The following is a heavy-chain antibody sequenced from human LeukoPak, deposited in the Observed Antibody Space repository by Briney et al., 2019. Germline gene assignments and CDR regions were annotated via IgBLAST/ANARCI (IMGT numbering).Heavy chain of an antibody. CDR3: ARSRILGYWYFDL. V-gene: IGHV3-53*01. D-gene: IGHD1-26*01. J-gene: IGHJ2*01. CDR1: GFTVSSTY. Sequence: GGSLRLSCTVAGFTVSSTYMTWVRQAPEKGLERVSIIYSGGNTYYADSVSGRFTICRDNTKNTVYLQMNSLRADDTAVYYCARSRILGYWYFDLWGRGTLVTVSS. CDR2: IYSGGNT.